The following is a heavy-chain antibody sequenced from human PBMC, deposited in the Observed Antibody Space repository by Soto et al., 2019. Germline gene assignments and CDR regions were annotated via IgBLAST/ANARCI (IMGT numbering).Heavy chain of an antibody. J-gene: IGHJ6*02. CDR1: GYSFTSYW. CDR3: ASFSSGWYSGYYGMDV. Sequence: GESLKISCKGSGYSFTSYWISWVRQMPGKGLEWMGRIDPSDSYTNYSPSFQGHVTISADKPISTAYQQWSSLKASDTAMYYCASFSSGWYSGYYGMDVWGQGTTVTVSS. V-gene: IGHV5-10-1*01. D-gene: IGHD6-19*01. CDR2: IDPSDSYT.